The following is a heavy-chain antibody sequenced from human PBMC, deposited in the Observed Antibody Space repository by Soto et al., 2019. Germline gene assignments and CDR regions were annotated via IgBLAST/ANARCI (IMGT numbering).Heavy chain of an antibody. Sequence: PGGSLRLSCAASGFTFSSYAMSWVRQAPGKGLEWVSAISGSGGSTYYADSVKGRFTISRDNSKSTLYLQMNSLRAEDTAVYYCAKDRAEMATIYGWFDPWGQGTLVTVSS. CDR2: ISGSGGST. D-gene: IGHD5-12*01. J-gene: IGHJ5*02. CDR3: AKDRAEMATIYGWFDP. V-gene: IGHV3-23*01. CDR1: GFTFSSYA.